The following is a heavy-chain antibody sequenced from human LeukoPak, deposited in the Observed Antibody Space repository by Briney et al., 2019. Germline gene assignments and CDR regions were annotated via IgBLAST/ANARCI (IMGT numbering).Heavy chain of an antibody. J-gene: IGHJ6*02. Sequence: GASVKVSCKAFGYTFTTYYMHWVRQAPGQGLEWMGLINPSGGGTNYARNFQGRVTMTRDTSTSTVYMELSSLRSEDTAVYYCARSIVVVPANYYHYYGMDVWGQGTTVTVSS. CDR2: INPSGGGT. D-gene: IGHD2-2*01. CDR1: GYTFTTYY. CDR3: ARSIVVVPANYYHYYGMDV. V-gene: IGHV1-46*01.